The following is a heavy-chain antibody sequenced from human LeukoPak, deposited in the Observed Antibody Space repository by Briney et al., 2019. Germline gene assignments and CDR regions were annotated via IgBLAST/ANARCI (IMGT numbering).Heavy chain of an antibody. Sequence: PGGSLRLSCAASGFTFSSYAMSWVRQAPGKGLEWVSAISGSGGSTYYADSVKGRFTISRDNSKNTLYLQMNSLRAEDTAVYYCAKAGEYDFWSGYYEGASFDYWGQGTLVTVSS. CDR3: AKAGEYDFWSGYYEGASFDY. D-gene: IGHD3-3*01. J-gene: IGHJ4*02. V-gene: IGHV3-23*01. CDR2: ISGSGGST. CDR1: GFTFSSYA.